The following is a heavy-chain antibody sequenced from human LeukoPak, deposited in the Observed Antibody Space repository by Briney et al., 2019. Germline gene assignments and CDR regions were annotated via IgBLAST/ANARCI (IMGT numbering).Heavy chain of an antibody. CDR2: IYYSGST. J-gene: IGHJ3*02. D-gene: IGHD1-20*01. CDR1: GGSISSNKW. V-gene: IGHV4-4*02. CDR3: AREAYNWNVDAFDI. Sequence: SGTLSLTCAVSGGSISSNKWWSWVRRPPGKGLEWIGSIYYSGSTYYNSSLKSRVTISVDTSKNQFSLKLSSVTAADTAVYYCAREAYNWNVDAFDIWGQGTMVTVSS.